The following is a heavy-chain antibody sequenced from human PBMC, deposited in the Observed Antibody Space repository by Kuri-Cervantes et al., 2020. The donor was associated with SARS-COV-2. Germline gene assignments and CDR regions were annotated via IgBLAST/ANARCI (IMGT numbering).Heavy chain of an antibody. CDR2: IIPILGTA. D-gene: IGHD6-6*01. J-gene: IGHJ5*02. Sequence: SVKVSCKASGGTFSSYAISWVRQAPGQGLEWMGRIIPILGTANYAQKFQGRVTITADKSTSTAYMELSSLRSEDTAVYYCARDASVVGFSSSPPLPWGQGTLVTVSS. V-gene: IGHV1-69*04. CDR1: GGTFSSYA. CDR3: ARDASVVGFSSSPPLP.